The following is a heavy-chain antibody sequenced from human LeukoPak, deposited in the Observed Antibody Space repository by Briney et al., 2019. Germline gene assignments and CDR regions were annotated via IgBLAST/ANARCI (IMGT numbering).Heavy chain of an antibody. D-gene: IGHD6-13*01. J-gene: IGHJ6*03. Sequence: ASVKVSCKASGYTFTSYGISWVRQAPGQGLEWMGGIIPIFGTANYAQKFQGRVTITTDESTSTAYMELSSLRSEDTAVYYCARTSYSSSWYYHYYYMDVWGKGTTVTVSS. CDR2: IIPIFGTA. V-gene: IGHV1-69*05. CDR3: ARTSYSSSWYYHYYYMDV. CDR1: GYTFTSYG.